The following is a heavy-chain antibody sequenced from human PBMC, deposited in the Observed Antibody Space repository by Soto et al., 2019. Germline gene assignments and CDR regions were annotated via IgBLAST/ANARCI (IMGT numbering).Heavy chain of an antibody. CDR2: ISGSGGTT. CDR1: GFTFSNYA. J-gene: IGHJ4*02. V-gene: IGHV3-23*01. D-gene: IGHD6-25*01. CDR3: AKFFVETGSNSGWPWSFHY. Sequence: EVQLLESGGGLVQPGRSLRLSCAASGFTFSNYAMSLVRQAPGQGLDLVSAISGSGGTTYYADSVKGRFTTTRDNSQNTLFLQMNSLRAEDAAVYYCAKFFVETGSNSGWPWSFHYWGQGTLVTVSS.